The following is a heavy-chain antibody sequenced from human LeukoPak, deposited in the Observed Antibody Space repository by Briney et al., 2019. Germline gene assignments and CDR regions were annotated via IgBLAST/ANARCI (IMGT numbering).Heavy chain of an antibody. CDR3: AKDLDY. Sequence: GGSLRLSCAASGFTFSSYGMHWLRQAPGKGLEWVAVISYDGSNKYYADSVKGRFTISRDNSKNTLYLQMNSLRAEDTAVYYCAKDLDYWGQGTLVTVSS. J-gene: IGHJ4*02. CDR2: ISYDGSNK. V-gene: IGHV3-30*18. CDR1: GFTFSSYG.